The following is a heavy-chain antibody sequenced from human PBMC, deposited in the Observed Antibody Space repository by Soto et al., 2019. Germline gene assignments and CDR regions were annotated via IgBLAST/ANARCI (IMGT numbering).Heavy chain of an antibody. CDR1: GGSISNGNYY. CDR2: IYYTGST. Sequence: QVQLQESGPGLVKPSQTLSLTCTVSGGSISNGNYYWTWIRQLPGKGLEWIGNIYYTGSTSYNPSLNSRVTISIDTSKNQFSLKLRSVVAADTAMYYCAKNETRRPGFDPWGQGTLVTVSS. J-gene: IGHJ5*02. CDR3: AKNETRRPGFDP. V-gene: IGHV4-31*03.